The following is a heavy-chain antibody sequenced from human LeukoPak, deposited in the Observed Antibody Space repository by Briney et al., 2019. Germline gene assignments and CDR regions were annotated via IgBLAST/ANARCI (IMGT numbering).Heavy chain of an antibody. J-gene: IGHJ5*02. V-gene: IGHV3-30*02. CDR2: IRYDGSNK. CDR1: GFTFSSYG. Sequence: PGGSLRLSCAASGFTFSSYGMHWVRQAPGKGLEWVAFIRYDGSNKYYADSVKGRFTISRDNSKNTLYLQMNSLRAEDTAVYYCAEVFPIVVVPAAKVDPWGQGTLVTVSS. D-gene: IGHD2-2*01. CDR3: AEVFPIVVVPAAKVDP.